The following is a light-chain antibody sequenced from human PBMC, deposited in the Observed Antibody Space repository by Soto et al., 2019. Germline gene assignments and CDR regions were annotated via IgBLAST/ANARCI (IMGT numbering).Light chain of an antibody. V-gene: IGKV3-20*01. CDR1: QSVSSSY. Sequence: EIVLTQSPGTLSLSPGERATLSCRASQSVSSSYLAWYQQKPGQAPRLLLYGASSRATGIPDRFSGSGSGTDFTLTISRLELEDFAVYYCQQYGSSPWTFGQGTKVDIK. CDR3: QQYGSSPWT. J-gene: IGKJ1*01. CDR2: GAS.